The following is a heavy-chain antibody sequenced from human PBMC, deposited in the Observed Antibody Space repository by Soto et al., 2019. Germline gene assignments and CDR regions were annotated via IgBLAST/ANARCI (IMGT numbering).Heavy chain of an antibody. J-gene: IGHJ4*02. CDR1: GVTFSSYA. Sequence: QVQLVQSGAEVKKPGSSVKVSCKASGVTFSSYAISWVRQAPGQGHEWMGGIIPIFGTADYAQKFQGRVTITADESTSTAYMELSSLRSEDTAVYYCASHYDSSGYYYRGLDYWGQGTLVTVSS. V-gene: IGHV1-69*12. D-gene: IGHD3-22*01. CDR3: ASHYDSSGYYYRGLDY. CDR2: IIPIFGTA.